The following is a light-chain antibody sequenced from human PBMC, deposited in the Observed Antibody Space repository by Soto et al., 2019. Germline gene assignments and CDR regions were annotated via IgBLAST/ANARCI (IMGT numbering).Light chain of an antibody. J-gene: IGKJ5*01. CDR3: QQRSDWFT. V-gene: IGKV3-11*01. CDR1: QSVSNF. CDR2: DAS. Sequence: EIVLAQSPATLSLSAWERATLSCRASQSVSNFLAWYQQKPGQAPRLLIYDASNRATGIPVRFSGSGSGTDFTLTISSLEPEDFGLYYCQQRSDWFTFGQGTRLEIK.